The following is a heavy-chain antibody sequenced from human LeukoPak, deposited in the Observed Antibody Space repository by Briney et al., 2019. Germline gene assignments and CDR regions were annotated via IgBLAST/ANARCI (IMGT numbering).Heavy chain of an antibody. CDR2: ISAYNGNT. Sequence: ASVTVSCKASGYTFTSYGISWVRQAPGQGLEWMGWISAYNGNTNYAQKLQGRVTMTTDTSTSTAYMELRSLRSDDTAVYYCARGFKGDYYDSSGYYYAPYYYYYYGMDVWGQGTTVTVSS. D-gene: IGHD3-22*01. V-gene: IGHV1-18*01. J-gene: IGHJ6*02. CDR3: ARGFKGDYYDSSGYYYAPYYYYYYGMDV. CDR1: GYTFTSYG.